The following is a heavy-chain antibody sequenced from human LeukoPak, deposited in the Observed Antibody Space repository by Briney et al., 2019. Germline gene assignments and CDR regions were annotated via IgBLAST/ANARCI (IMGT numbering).Heavy chain of an antibody. J-gene: IGHJ4*02. V-gene: IGHV1-2*02. CDR2: INSNSGAT. CDR1: GYTFTDYY. CDR3: ARDNYIRFGGGFDY. Sequence: ASVKVSCKASGYTFTDYYIHWVRQAPGQGLEWMGWINSNSGATKYAQKFQGRVTMTRDTSISTAYMELTRLGSDDTAVYYCARDNYIRFGGGFDYWGQGTLVTVSS. D-gene: IGHD3-10*01.